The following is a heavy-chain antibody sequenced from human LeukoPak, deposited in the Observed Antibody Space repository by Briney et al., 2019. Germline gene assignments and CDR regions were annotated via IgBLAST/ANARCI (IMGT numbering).Heavy chain of an antibody. CDR3: TRGSSGSYGVFDY. Sequence: GGSLRLSCTASGFTFGDYAMSWVRQAPGKGREWEGFIRSKAYGGTTEYAASVKGRFTISRDDSKNIAYLQMNSLKTEDTAVYYCTRGSSGSYGVFDYWGQGTLVTVSS. V-gene: IGHV3-49*04. D-gene: IGHD1-26*01. CDR2: IRSKAYGGTT. J-gene: IGHJ4*02. CDR1: GFTFGDYA.